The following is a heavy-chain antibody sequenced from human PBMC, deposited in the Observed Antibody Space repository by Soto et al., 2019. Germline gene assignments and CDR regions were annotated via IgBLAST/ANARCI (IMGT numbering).Heavy chain of an antibody. J-gene: IGHJ6*02. V-gene: IGHV4-4*07. D-gene: IGHD3-9*01. CDR1: GGSISSYY. CDR3: ARSMYYDVLTGNYYYYGMDV. Sequence: QVQLQESGPGLVKPSETLSLTCTVSGGSISSYYWSWIRQPAGKGLEWIGRIYTSGSTNYNPSLKRRVTMSVDTSKNQFSLKLSSVTAADTAVYYCARSMYYDVLTGNYYYYGMDVWGQGTTVTVSS. CDR2: IYTSGST.